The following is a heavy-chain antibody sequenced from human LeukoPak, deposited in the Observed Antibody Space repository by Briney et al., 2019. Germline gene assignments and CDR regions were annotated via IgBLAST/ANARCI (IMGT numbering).Heavy chain of an antibody. J-gene: IGHJ4*02. CDR3: AKAPVSSCTGAYCYHFDC. V-gene: IGHV3-23*01. CDR2: ISASDPGT. Sequence: SGGSLRLSCAASGFTFDDYGMSWVRQAPGKRLEWVSAISASDPGTYYADSVKGRFTISRDNSKNTLFLQMNSLRAEDTAIYYCAKAPVSSCTGAYCYHFDCWGQGTLVTVSS. D-gene: IGHD2-8*02. CDR1: GFTFDDYG.